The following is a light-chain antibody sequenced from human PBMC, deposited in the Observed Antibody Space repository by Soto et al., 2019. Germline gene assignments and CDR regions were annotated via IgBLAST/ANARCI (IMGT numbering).Light chain of an antibody. CDR2: GVS. Sequence: QSVLTQPASVSGSPGQSITISCTGTGGDIGNYNYVSWYQQHPGKAPKLMIYGVSNRPSGVSNRFSGSKSGNTASLTISGLPSEDEADYYCISYTSDDVRYVFGTGTKLTVL. CDR3: ISYTSDDVRYV. CDR1: GGDIGNYNY. J-gene: IGLJ1*01. V-gene: IGLV2-14*01.